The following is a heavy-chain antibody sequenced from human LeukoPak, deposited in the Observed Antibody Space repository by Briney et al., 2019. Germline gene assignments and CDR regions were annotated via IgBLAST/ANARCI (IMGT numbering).Heavy chain of an antibody. D-gene: IGHD2-2*01. CDR1: GYTFTGYY. J-gene: IGHJ4*02. V-gene: IGHV1-2*02. CDR2: INPNSGGT. Sequence: ASVKVSCKASGYTFTGYYMHWVRQAPGQGLEWMGWINPNSGGTNYAQKFQGRVTMTRDTSISTAYMELSRLRSDDTAVYYCATNPASDCSSTSCYPNLPNYWGQGTLVTVSS. CDR3: ATNPASDCSSTSCYPNLPNY.